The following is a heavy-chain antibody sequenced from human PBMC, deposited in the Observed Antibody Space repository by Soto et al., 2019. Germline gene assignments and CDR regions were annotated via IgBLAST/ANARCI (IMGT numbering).Heavy chain of an antibody. D-gene: IGHD2-2*01. J-gene: IGHJ3*02. CDR2: IYDSGST. V-gene: IGHV4-31*03. CDR1: GGSISSGGYY. CDR3: ARDRRRYCSSTSCPRAGAFDI. Sequence: QVQLQESGPGLVKPSQTLSLTCTVSGGSISSGGYYWSWIRQHPGKGLEWIGDIYDSGSTYYNPAPKSRVTISVDTAKNQFSMKLRSVTAADTAVYYCARDRRRYCSSTSCPRAGAFDIWGQGTMVTVSS.